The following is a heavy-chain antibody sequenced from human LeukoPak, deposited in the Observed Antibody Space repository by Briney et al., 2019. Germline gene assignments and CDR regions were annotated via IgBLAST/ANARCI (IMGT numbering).Heavy chain of an antibody. CDR3: ARGGSMARGVIEDY. CDR2: MNPNSGNT. D-gene: IGHD3-10*01. J-gene: IGHJ4*02. Sequence: GASVKVSCKASGYTVTSYDINWVRQATGQGLEWMGWMNPNSGNTGYAQKFQGRVTMTRNTSISTAYMELSSLRSEDTAVYYCARGGSMARGVIEDYWGQGTLVTVSS. CDR1: GYTVTSYD. V-gene: IGHV1-8*01.